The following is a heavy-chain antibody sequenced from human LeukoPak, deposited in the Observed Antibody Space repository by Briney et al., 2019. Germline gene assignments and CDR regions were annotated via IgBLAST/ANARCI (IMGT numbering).Heavy chain of an antibody. J-gene: IGHJ4*02. CDR2: ISSGSGYI. CDR3: AREAYSGSYYVDY. D-gene: IGHD1-26*01. V-gene: IGHV3-21*04. Sequence: GGSLRLSCAASGFTFSTYPMNWVGQAPGKGLEWVSSISSGSGYIYYADSVKGRFIISRDNAKNSLYLQMNSLRAEDTAVYYCAREAYSGSYYVDYWGQGTLVTVSS. CDR1: GFTFSTYP.